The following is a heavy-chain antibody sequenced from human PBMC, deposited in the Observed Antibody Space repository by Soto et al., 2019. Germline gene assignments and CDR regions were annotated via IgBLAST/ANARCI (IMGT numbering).Heavy chain of an antibody. CDR3: ARGYCTATICDPWFDP. CDR2: IYPGDSDT. V-gene: IGHV5-51*03. CDR1: GYSFTSYW. Sequence: PGESLKISCKGSGYSFTSYWIGWVRQMPGKGLEWMGIIYPGDSDTRYSPSFQGRVTISVDKSITTAYLQWSSLKASDTAMYYCARGYCTATICDPWFDPWGQGTQVTVSS. J-gene: IGHJ5*02. D-gene: IGHD2-8*02.